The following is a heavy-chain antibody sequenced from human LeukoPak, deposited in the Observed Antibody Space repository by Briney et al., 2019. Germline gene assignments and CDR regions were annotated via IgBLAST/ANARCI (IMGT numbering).Heavy chain of an antibody. CDR2: IWFDGSNK. D-gene: IGHD6-19*01. CDR1: GFTFSSYD. CDR3: AMDSSAWFLDF. J-gene: IGHJ4*02. V-gene: IGHV3-33*01. Sequence: GRSLRLSCAASGFTFSSYDMHWVRQAPGKGLEWVAVIWFDGSNKYYEDSVKGRFTISRDNSKNTLFLQMNSLRADDTAVYFCAMDSSAWFLDFWGQGTLVTVFS.